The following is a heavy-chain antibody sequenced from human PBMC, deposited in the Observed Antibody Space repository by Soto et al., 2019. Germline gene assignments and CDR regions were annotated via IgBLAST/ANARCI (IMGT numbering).Heavy chain of an antibody. CDR3: VRRAITATTKWGAFDI. CDR2: ISYSVDKT. D-gene: IGHD1-7*01. J-gene: IGHJ3*02. Sequence: VGSLRLSCAASDFTFSNYVMNWVRQAPGKGLEWVATISYSVDKTHYADSVRGRFTISRDNSKNTLSLQMNSLRAEDAAVYYCVRRAITATTKWGAFDIWGQGTMVTVSS. V-gene: IGHV3-23*01. CDR1: DFTFSNYV.